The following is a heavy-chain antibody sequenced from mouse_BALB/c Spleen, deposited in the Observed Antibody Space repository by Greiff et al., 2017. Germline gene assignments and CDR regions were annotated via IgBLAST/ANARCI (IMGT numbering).Heavy chain of an antibody. D-gene: IGHD2-1*01. Sequence: EVKVVESGGGLVKPGGSLKLSCAASGFTFSDYYMYWVRQTPEKRLEWVATISDGGSYTYYPDSVKGRFTISRDNAKNNLYLQMSSLKSEDTAMYYCAREGGNGAYWGQGTLVTVSA. V-gene: IGHV5-4*02. CDR3: AREGGNGAY. CDR2: ISDGGSYT. CDR1: GFTFSDYY. J-gene: IGHJ3*01.